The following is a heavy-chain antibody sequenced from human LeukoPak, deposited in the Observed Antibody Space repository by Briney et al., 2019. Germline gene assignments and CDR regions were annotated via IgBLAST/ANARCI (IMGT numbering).Heavy chain of an antibody. J-gene: IGHJ3*02. D-gene: IGHD2-15*01. CDR2: MNPNSGNT. V-gene: IGHV1-8*01. CDR3: AAPSGPDAFDI. CDR1: GYTFTSYD. Sequence: ASVKVSCKASGYTFTSYDINWVRQATGQGLEWMGWMNPNSGNTGYAQEFRGRVTMTRNTSISTAYMELSSLRSEDTAVYYCAAPSGPDAFDIWGQGTMVTVSS.